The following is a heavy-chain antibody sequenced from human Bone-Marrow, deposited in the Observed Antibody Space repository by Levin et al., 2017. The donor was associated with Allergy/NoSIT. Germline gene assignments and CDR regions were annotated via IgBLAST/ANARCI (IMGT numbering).Heavy chain of an antibody. CDR3: ARFAGSGLYGMDV. Sequence: GESLKISCEASGYIFTNYWIAWVRQMPGKGLEWVGIICPGDSEARYSPSFQGHVTMSVDKSLTTAYLQWGSLRASDTAMFYCARFAGSGLYGMDVWAKGPRSPSP. V-gene: IGHV5-51*01. D-gene: IGHD3-10*01. CDR2: ICPGDSEA. CDR1: GYIFTNYW. J-gene: IGHJ6*02.